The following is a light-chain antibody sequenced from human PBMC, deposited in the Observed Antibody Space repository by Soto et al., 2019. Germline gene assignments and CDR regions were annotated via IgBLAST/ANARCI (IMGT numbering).Light chain of an antibody. Sequence: DIQMTQSPSTLSASVGYRFTITCRASQSISSWLAWYQHKPGKAPKLLIYKASSLESGVPSMFSGSGSGTEFTLTISSLQPDDFATYYCQQYNSYSWTFGQGTKVDIK. CDR2: KAS. CDR1: QSISSW. CDR3: QQYNSYSWT. J-gene: IGKJ1*01. V-gene: IGKV1-5*03.